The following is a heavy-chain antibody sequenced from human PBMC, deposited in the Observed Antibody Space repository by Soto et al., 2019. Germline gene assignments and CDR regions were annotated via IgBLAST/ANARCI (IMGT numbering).Heavy chain of an antibody. CDR2: ISSSSSYI. CDR1: GFTFSRYS. Sequence: ESGGGLVKPGGSLRLSCAASGFTFSRYSMNWVRQAPGKGLEWVSSISSSSSYIYYADSVKGRFTISRDNAKNSLYLQMNSLRAEDTAVYYCARPACSGGSCYVDYWGQGTLVTVSS. D-gene: IGHD2-15*01. V-gene: IGHV3-21*01. J-gene: IGHJ4*02. CDR3: ARPACSGGSCYVDY.